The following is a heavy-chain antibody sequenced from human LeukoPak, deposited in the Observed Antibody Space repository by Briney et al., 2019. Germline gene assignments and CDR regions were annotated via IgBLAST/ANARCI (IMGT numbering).Heavy chain of an antibody. CDR2: INPNSGVA. CDR1: GGSFSGQA. V-gene: IGHV1-2*06. J-gene: IGHJ4*02. D-gene: IGHD6-13*01. Sequence: ASVKVSCKPSGGSFSGQAVSWVRQAPGQGLEWMGRINPNSGVANYAQKFQGRVTMTRDTSISTAYMELSSLTSDDTAVYYCARGAAVGQTRDYWGQGTLVTVSS. CDR3: ARGAAVGQTRDY.